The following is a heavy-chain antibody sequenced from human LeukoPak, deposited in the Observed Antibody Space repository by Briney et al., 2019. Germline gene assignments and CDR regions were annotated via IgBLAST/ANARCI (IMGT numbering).Heavy chain of an antibody. CDR2: IYYSGST. Sequence: SETLSLTCTVSGGSISSYYWSWIRQPPGKGLEWIGYIYYSGSTNYNPSLKSRVTISVDTSKNQFSLKLSSVTAADTAVYYCARVNIDLTGTAGLYYYYSMDVWGQGTTVTVSS. CDR1: GGSISSYY. D-gene: IGHD1-20*01. J-gene: IGHJ6*02. CDR3: ARVNIDLTGTAGLYYYYSMDV. V-gene: IGHV4-59*01.